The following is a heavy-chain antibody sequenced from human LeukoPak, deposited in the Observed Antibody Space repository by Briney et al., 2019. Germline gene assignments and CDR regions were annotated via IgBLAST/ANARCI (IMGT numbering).Heavy chain of an antibody. CDR2: MNPNSGNT. V-gene: IGHV1-8*01. D-gene: IGHD6-13*01. J-gene: IGHJ4*02. CDR1: GYTFTSYD. CDR3: ARGAGGSSSWDEDYFDY. Sequence: GASVKVSCKASGYTFTSYDINWVRQATGQGLEWMGWMNPNSGNTGYAQKFQGRVTMTRNTSISTAYMELSSLRSEDTAVYYCARGAGGSSSWDEDYFDYWGQGTLVTVSS.